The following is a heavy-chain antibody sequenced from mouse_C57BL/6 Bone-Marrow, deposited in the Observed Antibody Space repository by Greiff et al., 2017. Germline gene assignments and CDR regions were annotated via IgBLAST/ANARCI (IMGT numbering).Heavy chain of an antibody. V-gene: IGHV5-4*01. J-gene: IGHJ2*01. CDR2: ISDGGSYT. CDR1: GFTFSSYA. CDR3: AREDDYYCDY. Sequence: EVKLVESGGGLVKPGGSLKLSCAASGFTFSSYAMSWVRQTPEKRLEWVATISDGGSYTYYPDNVKGRFTISRDNAKNNLYLQMSHLMSEDTAVYYCAREDDYYCDYWGQGTTLTVSS. D-gene: IGHD2-4*01.